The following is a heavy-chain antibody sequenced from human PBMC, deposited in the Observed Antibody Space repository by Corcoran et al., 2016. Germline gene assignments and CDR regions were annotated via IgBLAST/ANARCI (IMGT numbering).Heavy chain of an antibody. V-gene: IGHV1-18*01. CDR2: ISAYNGNT. D-gene: IGHD3-10*01. CDR3: VRDSLAYGSGSYWDY. J-gene: IGHJ4*02. CDR1: GYTFTSYG. Sequence: QVQLVQSGAEVKKPGASVKVSCKASGYTFTSYGISWVRQAPGQGLEWMGWISAYNGNTNYAQKLQGRVTMTTDTSTSTAYMELRSLRSDDTAVYYCVRDSLAYGSGSYWDYWGQGTLVTVSS.